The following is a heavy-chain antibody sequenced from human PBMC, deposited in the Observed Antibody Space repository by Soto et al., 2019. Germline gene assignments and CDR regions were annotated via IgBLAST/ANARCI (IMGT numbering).Heavy chain of an antibody. CDR1: GGSISSYY. Sequence: SETLSLTCTVSGGSISSYYWSWIRQPPGKGLEWIGYIYYSGSTNYNPSLKSRVTISVDTSKNQFSLKLSSVTAADTAVYYCARVRDQATAPREIGYCSGGSCYYDYWGQGTLVTVSS. CDR3: ARVRDQATAPREIGYCSGGSCYYDY. V-gene: IGHV4-59*01. D-gene: IGHD2-15*01. CDR2: IYYSGST. J-gene: IGHJ4*02.